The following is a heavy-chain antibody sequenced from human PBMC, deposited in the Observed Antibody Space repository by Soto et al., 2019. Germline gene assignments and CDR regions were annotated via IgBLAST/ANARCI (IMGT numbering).Heavy chain of an antibody. CDR1: GFTVSSNY. D-gene: IGHD1-26*01. Sequence: EVQLVESGGGLIQPGGSLRLSCAASGFTVSSNYMSWVRQAPGKGLEWVSVISSGGSTYYGDSVKGRFTISRDNSKNTLYLQMNSLRAEDTAVYYCARDVRSLYYYGMDVWGQGTTVTVSS. CDR3: ARDVRSLYYYGMDV. J-gene: IGHJ6*02. CDR2: ISSGGST. V-gene: IGHV3-53*01.